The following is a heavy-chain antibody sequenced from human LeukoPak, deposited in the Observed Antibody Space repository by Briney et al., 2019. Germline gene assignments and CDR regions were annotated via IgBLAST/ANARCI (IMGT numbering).Heavy chain of an antibody. D-gene: IGHD1-7*01. V-gene: IGHV1-58*02. CDR3: AAANWNYERFGY. CDR2: IVVGSGNT. J-gene: IGHJ4*02. CDR1: GFTFTSSA. Sequence: ATSVKVSCKASGFTFTSSAMQWVRQARGQRREWIGWIVVGSGNTNYAQKFQERVTITRDMSTSTAYMELSSLRSEDTAVYYCAAANWNYERFGYWGQGTLVTVSS.